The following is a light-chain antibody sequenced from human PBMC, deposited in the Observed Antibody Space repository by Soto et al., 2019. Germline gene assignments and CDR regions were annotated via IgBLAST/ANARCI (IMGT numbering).Light chain of an antibody. CDR2: GAS. Sequence: EIVLTQSPGTLSLSPGERATLSCRASQSVSSSYLAWYQQKPGQAPRLLIYGASSRATGITDRFSGSGSGTDFTLTIRRLEPEDFAVYYCQQYGSSPVTFGQGTRLEIK. CDR1: QSVSSSY. J-gene: IGKJ5*01. V-gene: IGKV3-20*01. CDR3: QQYGSSPVT.